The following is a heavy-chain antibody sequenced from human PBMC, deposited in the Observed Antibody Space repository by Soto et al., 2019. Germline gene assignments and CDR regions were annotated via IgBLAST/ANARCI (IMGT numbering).Heavy chain of an antibody. J-gene: IGHJ3*02. CDR1: GGSISSYY. CDR3: AREWVLGELRSNAFDI. CDR2: IYTSGST. Sequence: SETLSLTCTVSGGSISSYYWSWIRQPAGKGLEWIGRIYTSGSTNYNPSLKSRVTMSVDTSKNQFSLKLSSVTAADTAVYYCAREWVLGELRSNAFDIWGQGTMVTVSS. V-gene: IGHV4-4*07. D-gene: IGHD1-26*01.